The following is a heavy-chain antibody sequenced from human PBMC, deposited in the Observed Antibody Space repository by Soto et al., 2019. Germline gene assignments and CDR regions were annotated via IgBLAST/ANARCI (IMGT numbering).Heavy chain of an antibody. J-gene: IGHJ4*02. CDR2: IIPILTTA. V-gene: IGHV1-69*01. CDR3: AIKAGGGNYYSLDF. CDR1: GDSFSSYA. Sequence: QVQVVQSGAEVKKPGSSVKVSCKVSGDSFSSYAISWVRQAPGQGLEWMGGIIPILTTANYAQTFQDRVTITAVESTSTAYMEVSSLTSEDTAVYYCAIKAGGGNYYSLDFWGQGTLVTVSS. D-gene: IGHD2-15*01.